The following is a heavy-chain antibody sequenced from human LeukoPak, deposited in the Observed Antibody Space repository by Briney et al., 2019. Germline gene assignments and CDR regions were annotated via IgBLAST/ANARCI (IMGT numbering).Heavy chain of an antibody. CDR2: ISNSDGST. CDR1: GFTFSSYA. CDR3: AKATGYLL. Sequence: GGSLRLSCAASGFTFSSYAMSWVRQAPGKGLEWVSTISNSDGSTYYADSVKGRFTISRDNSENTLYLQMNSLRAEDTAVYYCAKATGYLLWGQGTLVTVSS. D-gene: IGHD1-14*01. J-gene: IGHJ4*02. V-gene: IGHV3-23*01.